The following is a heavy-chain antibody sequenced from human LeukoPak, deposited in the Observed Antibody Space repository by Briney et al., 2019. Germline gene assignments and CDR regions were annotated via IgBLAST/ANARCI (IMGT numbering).Heavy chain of an antibody. CDR1: GFTFSSYA. D-gene: IGHD5-24*01. J-gene: IGHJ4*02. CDR2: ISYDGSNK. CDR3: AREMATPALDY. Sequence: GRSLRLSCAASGFTFSSYAMHWLRQAPGKGLEWVEVISYDGSNKDYADSVKGRFTISRDNSKNTLYLQMNSLRAEDTAVYYCAREMATPALDYWGQGTLVAVSS. V-gene: IGHV3-30*04.